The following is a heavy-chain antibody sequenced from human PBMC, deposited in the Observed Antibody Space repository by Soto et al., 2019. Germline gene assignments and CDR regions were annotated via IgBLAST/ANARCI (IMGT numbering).Heavy chain of an antibody. Sequence: QVQLVQSGAEVKKPGSSVKVSCKDSGGTFSTYSMFWVRQAPGQGLEWMGRIIPMLGIRNYAQRFQDRVTIPADKSTATAHMELSSLRSEDTALFYCTIVRWSGEVFEIWGQGTMVTVSS. CDR2: IIPMLGIR. CDR1: GGTFSTYS. CDR3: TIVRWSGEVFEI. V-gene: IGHV1-69*02. D-gene: IGHD2-15*01. J-gene: IGHJ3*02.